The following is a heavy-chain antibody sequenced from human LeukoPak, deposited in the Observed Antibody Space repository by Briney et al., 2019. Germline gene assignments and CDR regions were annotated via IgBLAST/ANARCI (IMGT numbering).Heavy chain of an antibody. Sequence: ASVKVSCKASGYTFTGYYMHWVRQAPGQGLEWMGWINPNSGGTNYAQKFQGRVTMTRDTSISTAYMELSRLRSDDTAVYYCARDASVYYGSGSCFDYWGQGTLVTVSS. CDR3: ARDASVYYGSGSCFDY. D-gene: IGHD3-10*01. J-gene: IGHJ4*02. V-gene: IGHV1-2*02. CDR2: INPNSGGT. CDR1: GYTFTGYY.